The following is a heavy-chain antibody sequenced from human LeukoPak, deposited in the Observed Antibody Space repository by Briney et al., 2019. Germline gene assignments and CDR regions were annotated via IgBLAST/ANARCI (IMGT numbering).Heavy chain of an antibody. V-gene: IGHV3-23*01. J-gene: IGHJ4*02. Sequence: GGSLRLSCAASGFPFNAYWMTWVRQAPGKGLEWISGIRSAVDTTHYADSVKGRFIISRDNSKNTLSLQLNSLRPEDTALYYCAKHFCTGLDCSLFDSWGQGTLVTVSS. CDR1: GFPFNAYW. D-gene: IGHD3/OR15-3a*01. CDR2: IRSAVDTT. CDR3: AKHFCTGLDCSLFDS.